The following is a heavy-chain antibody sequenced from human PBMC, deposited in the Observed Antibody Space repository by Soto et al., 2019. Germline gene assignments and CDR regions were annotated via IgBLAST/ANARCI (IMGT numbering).Heavy chain of an antibody. D-gene: IGHD1-7*01. Sequence: GGSLRLSCAASGFTFSSYSMNWVRQAPGKGLEWVSSISSSSSYIYYADSVKGRFTISRDNSKNSLYLQMNSLRAEDTAVYYCAKDPTGTTRNFDYWGQGTLVTVSS. CDR2: ISSSSSYI. CDR1: GFTFSSYS. J-gene: IGHJ4*02. CDR3: AKDPTGTTRNFDY. V-gene: IGHV3-21*04.